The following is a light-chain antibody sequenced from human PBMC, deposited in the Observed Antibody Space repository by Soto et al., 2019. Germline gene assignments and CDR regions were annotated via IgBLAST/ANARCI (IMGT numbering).Light chain of an antibody. CDR2: GAS. CDR3: LQDYSYPRT. CDR1: QSISTY. J-gene: IGKJ1*01. V-gene: IGKV1-6*01. Sequence: IQMTQSPSALSASVGDRVTITCRASQSISTYLEWFQQKPGKAPKLLIYGASTLQSGVPSRFSGSGSGTDFTLIISRLQPEDSATYYCLQDYSYPRTFGQGTKVDIK.